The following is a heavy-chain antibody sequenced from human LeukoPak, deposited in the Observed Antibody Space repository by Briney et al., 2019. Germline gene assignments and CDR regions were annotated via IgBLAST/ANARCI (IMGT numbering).Heavy chain of an antibody. J-gene: IGHJ3*02. D-gene: IGHD1-26*01. CDR1: GYSISSGYY. CDR3: ARGILYKGAQGGAFDI. CDR2: IYHSGST. V-gene: IGHV4-38-2*02. Sequence: SETLSLTCTVSGYSISSGYYWGWIRQPPGKGLEWIGSIYHSGSTYYNPSLKSRVTISVDTSKNQFSLKLSSVTAADTAVYYCARGILYKGAQGGAFDIWGQGTMVTVSS.